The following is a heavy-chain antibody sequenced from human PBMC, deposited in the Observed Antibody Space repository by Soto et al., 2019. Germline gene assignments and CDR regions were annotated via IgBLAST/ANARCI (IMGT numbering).Heavy chain of an antibody. CDR1: GYSFTDYY. CDR3: VRVGPTGWFDP. J-gene: IGHJ5*02. CDR2: INTETGGT. D-gene: IGHD1-1*01. Sequence: QVHLVQSGAEVKKPGASVKVSCKASGYSFTDYYMHWVRQAPGQGLEWMGWINTETGGTNYAQRVQGRVTMTGDTSINTAYMELSRMRSDDTAVYYCVRVGPTGWFDPWGQGTVVTVSS. V-gene: IGHV1-2*02.